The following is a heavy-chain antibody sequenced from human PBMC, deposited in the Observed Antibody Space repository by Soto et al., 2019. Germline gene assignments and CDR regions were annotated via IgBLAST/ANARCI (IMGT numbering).Heavy chain of an antibody. V-gene: IGHV1-46*01. D-gene: IGHD2-8*01. CDR1: GYIFTTYY. J-gene: IGHJ4*02. CDR2: INPSDGST. CDR3: ARAQESCTRVCYRYSFVY. Sequence: ASVKVSCKTSGYIFTTYYMHWVRQAPGQGLEWMGVINPSDGSTTYTQNFQGRVTMTRDTSTATFYMELSSLRSEDTAIYYCARAQESCTRVCYRYSFVYWGPGTLVTVSS.